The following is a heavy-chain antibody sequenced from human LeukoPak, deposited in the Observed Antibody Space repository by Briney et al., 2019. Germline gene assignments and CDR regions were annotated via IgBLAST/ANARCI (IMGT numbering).Heavy chain of an antibody. CDR2: ISWNSGSI. J-gene: IGHJ4*02. D-gene: IGHD1-26*01. CDR3: AKDRVGATKD. V-gene: IGHV3-9*01. Sequence: GGSLRLSCAASGFTFDDYAMHWVRQAPGKGLEWVSGISWNSGSIGYADSVKGRFTISRDNAKNTLYLQMNSLRAEDTAVYYCAKDRVGATKDWGQGTLVTVSS. CDR1: GFTFDDYA.